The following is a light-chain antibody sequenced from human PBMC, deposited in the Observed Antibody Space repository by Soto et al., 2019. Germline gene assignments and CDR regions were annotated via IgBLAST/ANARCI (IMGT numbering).Light chain of an antibody. CDR1: QSVSSN. J-gene: IGKJ4*01. V-gene: IGKV3-15*01. Sequence: ETVLTQSPATLSVSPGERATLSCRASQSVSSNLAWYQQRPGQAPRLLIYAASTRATGVPVRFSGSGSGTEFALTISRLQSEAFAVYYCQQYNNWQLTFGGGSKVEIK. CDR3: QQYNNWQLT. CDR2: AAS.